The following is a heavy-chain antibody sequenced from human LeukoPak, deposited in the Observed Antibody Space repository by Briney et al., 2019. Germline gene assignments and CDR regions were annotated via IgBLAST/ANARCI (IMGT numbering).Heavy chain of an antibody. D-gene: IGHD6-19*01. CDR3: ARDRGSSGRLGRFDN. Sequence: GGSLRLSCAASGFTLSTYWMTWVRQAPGKGLECVANIKQDGSEKYYVDSVKGRFTISRDNAKKLLYLQMNSLRVEDTAVYYCARDRGSSGRLGRFDNWGQGTLVTVSP. CDR2: IKQDGSEK. V-gene: IGHV3-7*01. J-gene: IGHJ4*02. CDR1: GFTLSTYW.